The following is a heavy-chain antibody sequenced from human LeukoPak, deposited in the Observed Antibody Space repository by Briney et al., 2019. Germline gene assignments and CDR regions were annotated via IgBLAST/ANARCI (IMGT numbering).Heavy chain of an antibody. CDR3: ARHIRSDYGSLNWFDP. J-gene: IGHJ5*02. Sequence: SETLSLTCTVSGGSFSSYSWSWIRQPPGGGLEWIGNFSSTANTNYNPSLKSRATISVDTSKNQFSLKLSSVTAADTAVYYCARHIRSDYGSLNWFDPWGQGTLVTVSS. V-gene: IGHV4-59*08. CDR1: GGSFSSYS. CDR2: FSSTANT. D-gene: IGHD3-10*01.